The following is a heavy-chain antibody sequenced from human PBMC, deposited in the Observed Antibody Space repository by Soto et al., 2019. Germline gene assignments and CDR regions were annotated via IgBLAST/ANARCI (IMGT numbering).Heavy chain of an antibody. CDR2: ISAYNGNT. CDR1: GYTFTSYG. D-gene: IGHD3-22*01. Sequence: SVQVSCKASGYTFTSYGISWVRQAPGQGLEWMGWISAYNGNTNYAQKLQGRVTMTTDTSTSTAYMELRSLRSDDTAVYYCASSSDSSGYYDLWPHHPWGAFDISGQGTMLSVS. CDR3: ASSSDSSGYYDLWPHHPWGAFDI. V-gene: IGHV1-18*01. J-gene: IGHJ3*02.